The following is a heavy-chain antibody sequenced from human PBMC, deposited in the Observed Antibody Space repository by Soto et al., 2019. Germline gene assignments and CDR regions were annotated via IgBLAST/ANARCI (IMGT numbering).Heavy chain of an antibody. CDR2: IKSKTDGGTT. CDR3: TKDSHWAIISPTHDY. J-gene: IGHJ4*02. Sequence: GGSLRLSCAASGFTFSNAWMNWVRQAPGKGLEWVGRIKSKTDGGTTDYAAPVKGRFTISRDPSNNILFLQMNSLRAEDTAIYYCTKDSHWAIISPTHDYWGQGTLVTVSS. CDR1: GFTFSNAW. V-gene: IGHV3-15*07. D-gene: IGHD2-2*01.